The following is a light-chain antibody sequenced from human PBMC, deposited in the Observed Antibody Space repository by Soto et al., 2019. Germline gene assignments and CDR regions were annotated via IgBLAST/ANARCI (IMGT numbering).Light chain of an antibody. CDR3: SSYAGSNNQ. Sequence: QSALTQPPSASGSPGQSVTISCTGTSSDVGGYNYVSWYQQHPGKAPKLMIYEVSKRPSGVPDRFSGSKSGNTASLTVSGLQAEDEADYYCSSYAGSNNQFCGGTKVTVL. J-gene: IGLJ2*01. V-gene: IGLV2-8*01. CDR2: EVS. CDR1: SSDVGGYNY.